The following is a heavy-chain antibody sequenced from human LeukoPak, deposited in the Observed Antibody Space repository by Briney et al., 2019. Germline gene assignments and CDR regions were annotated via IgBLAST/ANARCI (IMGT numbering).Heavy chain of an antibody. Sequence: GGSLRLSCAASGFTFSNYAQSWVRQAPGKGLECVSAISGLGRTTYYADSVKGRFTISRDNSKNTLYLQMNSLRAEDTAVYYCAKVGGSYYGSGSYIFDYWGQGTLVTVSS. J-gene: IGHJ4*02. D-gene: IGHD3-10*01. CDR2: ISGLGRTT. CDR1: GFTFSNYA. CDR3: AKVGGSYYGSGSYIFDY. V-gene: IGHV3-23*01.